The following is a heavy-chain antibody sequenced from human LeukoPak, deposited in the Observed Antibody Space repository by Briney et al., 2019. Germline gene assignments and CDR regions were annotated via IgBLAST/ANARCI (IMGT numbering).Heavy chain of an antibody. D-gene: IGHD3-22*01. J-gene: IGHJ4*02. CDR1: GGTFSSYA. CDR2: IIPIFGTA. Sequence: SVKVPCKASGGTFSSYAISWVRQAPGQGLEWMGGIIPIFGTANYAQKFQGRVTITADESTSTAYMELSSLRSEDTAVYYCAGTTYYYDSSGYFDYWGQGTLVTVSS. CDR3: AGTTYYYDSSGYFDY. V-gene: IGHV1-69*13.